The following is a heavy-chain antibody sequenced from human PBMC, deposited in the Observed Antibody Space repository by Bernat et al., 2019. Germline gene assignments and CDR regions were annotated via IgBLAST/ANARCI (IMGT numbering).Heavy chain of an antibody. J-gene: IGHJ4*02. D-gene: IGHD7-27*01. V-gene: IGHV3-15*07. CDR2: IKRKSDGGAT. Sequence: EVQLVESGGGLEKSGGSLRLSCAASGFTFSNAWMNWVRQAPGKGLEWVGRIKRKSDGGATDYAAPVTGRFTISRDDAKNTLNLQMNSLKTEDTAVYYCTTLSTTKFSDGNRGVDYWGQGALVTVSS. CDR1: GFTFSNAW. CDR3: TTLSTTKFSDGNRGVDY.